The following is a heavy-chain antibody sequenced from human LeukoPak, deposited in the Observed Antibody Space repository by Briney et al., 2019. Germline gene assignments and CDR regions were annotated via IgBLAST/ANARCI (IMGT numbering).Heavy chain of an antibody. Sequence: GASVKVSYKVSGYTLTELSMHWVRQAPGKGLEWMGGFDPEDGETIYAQKFQGRVTMTEDTSTDTAYMELSSLRSEDTAVYYCATVKYSSSSDGYNWFDPWGQGSLVTVSS. CDR1: GYTLTELS. CDR2: FDPEDGET. D-gene: IGHD6-6*01. CDR3: ATVKYSSSSDGYNWFDP. J-gene: IGHJ5*02. V-gene: IGHV1-24*01.